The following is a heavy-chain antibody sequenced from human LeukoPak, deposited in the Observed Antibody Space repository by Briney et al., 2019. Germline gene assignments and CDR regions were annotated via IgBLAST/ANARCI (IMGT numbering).Heavy chain of an antibody. V-gene: IGHV4-34*01. Sequence: SETLSLTCAVYGGSFSGYYWSWIRQPPGKGLEWIGEINHSGSTNYNPSLKGRVTISLDTSKNQLSLKLRSVTAADTAVYYCARLVDYGSGSHWGQGTLVTVSS. CDR3: ARLVDYGSGSH. J-gene: IGHJ4*02. D-gene: IGHD3-10*01. CDR1: GGSFSGYY. CDR2: INHSGST.